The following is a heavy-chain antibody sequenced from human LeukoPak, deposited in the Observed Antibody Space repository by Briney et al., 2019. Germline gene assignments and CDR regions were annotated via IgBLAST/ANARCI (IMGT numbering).Heavy chain of an antibody. J-gene: IGHJ4*02. Sequence: ASLKVSCKASGYTFTDYYMHWVRQAPGQGFEWMAWINPNDGDTNYAQKFQGRVTMTRDTSISTAHMEVSRLRSDDTAVYYCARANFLYCSSSTCLFDYWGQGTLVTVSS. CDR1: GYTFTDYY. D-gene: IGHD2-2*01. CDR2: INPNDGDT. V-gene: IGHV1-2*02. CDR3: ARANFLYCSSSTCLFDY.